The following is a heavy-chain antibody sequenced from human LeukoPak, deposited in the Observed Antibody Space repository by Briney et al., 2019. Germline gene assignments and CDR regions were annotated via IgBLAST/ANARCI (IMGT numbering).Heavy chain of an antibody. D-gene: IGHD2-2*01. Sequence: GGSLRLSCAASEFFFSGYWMNWVRQAPGKGLGWVANIKQDGSEKQYVDSVRGRFTISRDNAKNSLYLQMNSLRVEDTAVYYCARDGFVGVADYWGQGTLVTVSS. J-gene: IGHJ4*02. CDR1: EFFFSGYW. V-gene: IGHV3-7*01. CDR2: IKQDGSEK. CDR3: ARDGFVGVADY.